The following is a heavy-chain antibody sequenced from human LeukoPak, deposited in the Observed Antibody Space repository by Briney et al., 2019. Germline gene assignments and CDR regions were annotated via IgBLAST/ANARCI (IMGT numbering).Heavy chain of an antibody. D-gene: IGHD2-15*01. V-gene: IGHV3-21*01. CDR2: ISSTSGYI. J-gene: IGHJ4*02. CDR1: GFTFSNHG. CDR3: ARDSGWSNYYFDY. Sequence: PGGSLRLSCAASGFTFSNHGMNWVRQAPGKGLEWVSTISSTSGYIYYADSVKGRFTISRDNAKNSLYLQMNSLRAEDTAVYYCARDSGWSNYYFDYWGQGTLVTVSS.